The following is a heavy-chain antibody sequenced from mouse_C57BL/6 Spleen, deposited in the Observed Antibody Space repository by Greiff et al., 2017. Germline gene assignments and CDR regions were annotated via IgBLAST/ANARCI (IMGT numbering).Heavy chain of an antibody. V-gene: IGHV1-22*01. CDR3: ARENSDYGIAGFAY. CDR1: GYTFTDYN. J-gene: IGHJ3*01. Sequence: EVQLQQSGPELVKPGASVKMSCKASGYTFTDYNMHWVKQSHGKSLEWIGYINPNNGGTNYNQKFKGKVTLTVNKSSSTGYMELRSLTSEDSAVYYCARENSDYGIAGFAYWGQGTLVTVSA. CDR2: INPNNGGT. D-gene: IGHD2-4*01.